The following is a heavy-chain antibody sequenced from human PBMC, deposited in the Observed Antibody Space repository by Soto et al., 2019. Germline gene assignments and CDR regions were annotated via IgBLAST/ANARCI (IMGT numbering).Heavy chain of an antibody. Sequence: QVQLVQSGAEVKKPGASVKVSCKTSGYTFTNYAISWVRQAPGEGLEWMGWISAYSGDTNYAQNLQGRVTMTTDTSTSTAYREVRSLRTDDTAVYYCARDYRQQLVRGHYFDYWGQGSLVTVSS. CDR1: GYTFTNYA. V-gene: IGHV1-18*01. D-gene: IGHD6-13*01. CDR2: ISAYSGDT. J-gene: IGHJ4*02. CDR3: ARDYRQQLVRGHYFDY.